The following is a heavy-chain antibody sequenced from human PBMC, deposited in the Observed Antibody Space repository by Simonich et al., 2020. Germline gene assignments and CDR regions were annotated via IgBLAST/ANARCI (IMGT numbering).Heavy chain of an antibody. V-gene: IGHV3-21*01. J-gene: IGHJ4*02. Sequence: EVQLVESGGGLVKPGGSLRLSCAASGFTFSSSSMNCVRQAPGKVVEWVSSIGSSSSDIYYADSVKGRFTISRDNAKNALFLHMNSLGAEYTAVYYCARANDRDYWGQGTLVTVSS. CDR1: GFTFSSSS. CDR2: IGSSSSDI. D-gene: IGHD1-1*01. CDR3: ARANDRDY.